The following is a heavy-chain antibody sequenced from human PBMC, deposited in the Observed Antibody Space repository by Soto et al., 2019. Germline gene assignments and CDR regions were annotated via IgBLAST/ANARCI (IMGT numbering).Heavy chain of an antibody. Sequence: GGSLRLSCAASGFTFSSYSMNWVRQAPGKGLEWVSYISSSSSTIYYADSVKGRFTISRDNAKNSLYLQMNSLRDEDTAVYYCARDACSGGSCADYGMDVWGQGTTVTVSS. CDR1: GFTFSSYS. CDR2: ISSSSSTI. V-gene: IGHV3-48*02. J-gene: IGHJ6*02. D-gene: IGHD2-15*01. CDR3: ARDACSGGSCADYGMDV.